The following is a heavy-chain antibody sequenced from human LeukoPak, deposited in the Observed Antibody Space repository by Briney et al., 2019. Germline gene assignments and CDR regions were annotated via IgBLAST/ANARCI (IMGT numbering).Heavy chain of an antibody. CDR3: ARARYSYGNDY. J-gene: IGHJ4*02. CDR2: IYYSGST. V-gene: IGHV4-31*03. CDR1: GGSISSGGYS. D-gene: IGHD5-18*01. Sequence: SETLSLTCTVSGGSISSGGYSWSWIRQHPGKGLERIGYIYYSGSTYYNPSLKSRVTISVDTSKNQFSLKLSSVTAADTAVYYCARARYSYGNDYWGQGTLVTVSS.